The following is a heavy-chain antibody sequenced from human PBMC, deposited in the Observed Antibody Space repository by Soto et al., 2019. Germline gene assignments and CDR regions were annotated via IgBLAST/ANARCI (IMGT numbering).Heavy chain of an antibody. CDR3: AKTSGSYYPRHGY. J-gene: IGHJ4*02. Sequence: GGTLSLSCSASGFTFSSYAMSWVRQAPGKGLEWVSAISGSGGSTYYADSVKGRFTISRDNSKDTLYLQMNSLRAEDTAVYYCAKTSGSYYPRHGYWGQGTLVTVYS. CDR2: ISGSGGST. CDR1: GFTFSSYA. V-gene: IGHV3-23*01. D-gene: IGHD1-26*01.